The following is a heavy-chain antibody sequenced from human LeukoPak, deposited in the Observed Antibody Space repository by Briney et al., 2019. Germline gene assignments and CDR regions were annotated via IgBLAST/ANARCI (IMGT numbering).Heavy chain of an antibody. Sequence: GASVKVSCKASGYTFTGYYMHWVLQAPGQGLEWMGWINPNSGGTNYAQKFQGRVTMTRDTSISTAYMELSRLRSDDTAVYYCARDTVNHYYYYMDVWGKGTTVTVSS. V-gene: IGHV1-2*02. J-gene: IGHJ6*03. CDR3: ARDTVNHYYYYMDV. CDR2: INPNSGGT. CDR1: GYTFTGYY. D-gene: IGHD4-11*01.